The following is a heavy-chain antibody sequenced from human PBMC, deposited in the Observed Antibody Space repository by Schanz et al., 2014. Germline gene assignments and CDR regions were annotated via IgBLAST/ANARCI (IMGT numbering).Heavy chain of an antibody. CDR1: GFTFSSYW. V-gene: IGHV3-23*04. Sequence: VQLVESGGGVVQPGRSLRLSCAASGFTFSSYWMNWVRQAPGKGLQWVSIISGSGGNTYYADAVRGRFTISRDNSKTTVYLQMNSLRAEDTAVYYCAKDAENTAMITDYFDYWGQGTLVTVSS. J-gene: IGHJ4*02. CDR2: ISGSGGNT. D-gene: IGHD5-18*01. CDR3: AKDAENTAMITDYFDY.